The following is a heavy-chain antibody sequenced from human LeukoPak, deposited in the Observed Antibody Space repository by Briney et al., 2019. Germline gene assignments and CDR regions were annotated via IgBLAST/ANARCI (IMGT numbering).Heavy chain of an antibody. CDR3: ARVRLRGPGSNWFDP. J-gene: IGHJ5*02. CDR1: GYTFTGYY. CDR2: INPNSGGT. Sequence: GASVKVSCKASGYTFTGYYMHWVRQAPGQGLEWMGWINPNSGGTNYPQKFQGRVTMTRDTSISTAYMELSRLRSDDTAVYYCARVRLRGPGSNWFDPWGQGTLVTVSS. D-gene: IGHD3-16*01. V-gene: IGHV1-2*02.